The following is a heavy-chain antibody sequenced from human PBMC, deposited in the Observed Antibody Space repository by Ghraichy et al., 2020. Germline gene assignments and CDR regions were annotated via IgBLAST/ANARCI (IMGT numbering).Heavy chain of an antibody. CDR2: IYYSGST. V-gene: IGHV4-59*01. CDR1: GGSISSYY. CDR3: ARWRRVPAAIPRERYYYYYYMDV. Sequence: SETLSLTCTVSGGSISSYYWSWIRQPPGKGLEWIGYIYYSGSTNYNPSLKSRVTISVDTSKNQFSLKLSSVTAADTAVYYCARWRRVPAAIPRERYYYYYYMDVWGKGTTVTVS. J-gene: IGHJ6*03. D-gene: IGHD2-2*02.